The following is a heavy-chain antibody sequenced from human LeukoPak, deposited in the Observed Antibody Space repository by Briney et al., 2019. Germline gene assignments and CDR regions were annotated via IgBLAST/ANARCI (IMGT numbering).Heavy chain of an antibody. CDR2: IYYSGST. CDR1: GGSISSSCYY. CDR3: ASATIGYCSGGSCYTDAFDI. V-gene: IGHV4-39*02. Sequence: SETLSLTCTVSGGSISSSCYYWGWIRQPPGKGLEWIGSIYYSGSTYYSPSLKSRVTISVATSKNHFSLKLSAVTAADTAVYYCASATIGYCSGGSCYTDAFDIWGQGTMVTVSS. J-gene: IGHJ3*02. D-gene: IGHD2-15*01.